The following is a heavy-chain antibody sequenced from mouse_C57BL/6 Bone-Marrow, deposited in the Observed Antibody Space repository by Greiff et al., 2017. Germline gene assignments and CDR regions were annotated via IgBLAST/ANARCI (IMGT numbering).Heavy chain of an antibody. J-gene: IGHJ2*01. CDR1: GYTFPEYT. CDR2: FYPGSGSI. CDR3: AKTAWDRFDY. Sequence: VKVVESGAELVKPGASVKLSCKASGYTFPEYTIHWVKQRSGQGLEWIGWFYPGSGSIKYNETFKGKATLTADKSSSTEYMELRSLTSEDAAVYFCAKTAWDRFDYWGQGTTLTVSS. V-gene: IGHV1-62-2*01. D-gene: IGHD3-3*01.